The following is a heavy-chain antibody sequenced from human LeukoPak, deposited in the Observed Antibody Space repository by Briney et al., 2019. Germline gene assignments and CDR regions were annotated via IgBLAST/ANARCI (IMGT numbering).Heavy chain of an antibody. V-gene: IGHV4-4*07. CDR2: IYTSGST. CDR3: ARMRAAAGTNYYYYMDV. Sequence: SETLSLTCTVSGGSISSYYWSWIRQPAGKGLEWIGRIYTSGSTNYNPSLKSRVTMSVDTSKNQFSLKLSSVTAADTAVYYCARMRAAAGTNYYYYMDVWGKGTTVTVSS. D-gene: IGHD6-13*01. CDR1: GGSISSYY. J-gene: IGHJ6*03.